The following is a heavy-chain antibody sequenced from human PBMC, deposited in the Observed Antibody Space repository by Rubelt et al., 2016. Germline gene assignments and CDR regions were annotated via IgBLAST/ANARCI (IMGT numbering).Heavy chain of an antibody. Sequence: QLQLQESGPGLVKPSETLSLTCTVSGGSISSSSYYWGWIRQPPGKGLEWIGSIYYSGSTYYNPSLKGRVTISLDTSKNQFSRKLSSVTAAETAVYYCARRITMIVVVITDAFDIWGQGTMVTVSS. CDR3: ARRITMIVVVITDAFDI. V-gene: IGHV4-39*01. CDR2: IYYSGST. CDR1: GGSISSSSYY. J-gene: IGHJ3*02. D-gene: IGHD3-22*01.